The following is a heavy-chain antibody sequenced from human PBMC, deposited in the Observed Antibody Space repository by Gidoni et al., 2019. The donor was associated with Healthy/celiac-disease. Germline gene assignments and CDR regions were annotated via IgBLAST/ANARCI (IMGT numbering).Heavy chain of an antibody. D-gene: IGHD7-27*01. CDR1: GGPISSYY. J-gene: IGHJ4*02. CDR3: ARGDWGRPEYFDY. CDR2: IYYSGST. V-gene: IGHV4-59*01. Sequence: QVQLQESGPGLVKPSETLSLTCTVPGGPISSYYWSWIRQPPGKGLEWIGYIYYSGSTNYNPSLKSRVTISVDMSKNQFSLKLSSVTAADTAVYYCARGDWGRPEYFDYWGQGTLVTVSS.